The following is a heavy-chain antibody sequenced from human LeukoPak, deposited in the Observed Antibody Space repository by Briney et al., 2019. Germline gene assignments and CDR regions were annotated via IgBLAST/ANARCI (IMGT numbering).Heavy chain of an antibody. CDR2: ISYDGSNK. CDR3: ANGAVVVAATRNYFDY. Sequence: GGSLRLSCAASGFTFSSYGMHWVRQAPGKGLEWVAVISYDGSNKYYADSVKGRFTISRDNSKNTLYLQMNSLRAEDTAVYYCANGAVVVAATRNYFDYWGQGTLVTVSS. V-gene: IGHV3-30*18. D-gene: IGHD2-15*01. J-gene: IGHJ4*02. CDR1: GFTFSSYG.